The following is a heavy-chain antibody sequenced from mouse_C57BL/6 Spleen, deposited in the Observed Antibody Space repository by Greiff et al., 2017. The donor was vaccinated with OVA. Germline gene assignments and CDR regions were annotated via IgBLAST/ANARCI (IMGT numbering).Heavy chain of an antibody. CDR3: ARGSIYYYGSSYIFDY. Sequence: QVQLQQPGAELVKPGASVKLSCKASGYTFTSYWMQWVKQRPGQGLEWIGEIDPSDSYTNYNQKFKGKATLTVDTSSSTAYMQLSSLTSEDSAVYYCARGSIYYYGSSYIFDYWGQGTTLTVSS. V-gene: IGHV1-50*01. CDR1: GYTFTSYW. D-gene: IGHD1-1*01. CDR2: IDPSDSYT. J-gene: IGHJ2*01.